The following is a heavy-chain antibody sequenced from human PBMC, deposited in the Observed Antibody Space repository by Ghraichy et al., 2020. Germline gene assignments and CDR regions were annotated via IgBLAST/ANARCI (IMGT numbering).Heavy chain of an antibody. CDR2: IHHSGSI. CDR3: ARTSYFGSAFDP. D-gene: IGHD3-10*01. Sequence: SETLSLTCTVSGGSIISNHRWSWVRQPPGKGLEWIAEIHHSGSINYNPSLKSRVTISVDMSKNQFSLNLSSMTAADTAVYYCARTSYFGSAFDPWGQGTLSPSPQ. V-gene: IGHV4-4*02. J-gene: IGHJ5*02. CDR1: GGSIISNHR.